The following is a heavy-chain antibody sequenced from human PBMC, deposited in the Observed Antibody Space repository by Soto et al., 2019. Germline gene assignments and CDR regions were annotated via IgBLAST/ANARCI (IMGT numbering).Heavy chain of an antibody. CDR3: VVAAHPDYFDY. J-gene: IGHJ4*02. V-gene: IGHV1-18*01. CDR1: GYTFTSYG. D-gene: IGHD2-15*01. Sequence: QVQLVQSGAEVKKPGASVKVSCKASGYTFTSYGISWVRQAPGQGLEWMGWISAYNGNTNYAQKLQGRVTMTTDTSTSTASMQLRSLRSDDTAVYYCVVAAHPDYFDYWGQGTLVTVSS. CDR2: ISAYNGNT.